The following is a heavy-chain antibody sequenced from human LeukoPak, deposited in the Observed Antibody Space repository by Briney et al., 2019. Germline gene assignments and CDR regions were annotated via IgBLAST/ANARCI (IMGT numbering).Heavy chain of an antibody. CDR1: GGSISSYY. J-gene: IGHJ6*02. CDR3: ARHLTYGPGGMDV. CDR2: IYYRDTT. V-gene: IGHV4-59*08. D-gene: IGHD3-10*01. Sequence: SGTLSLTCTVSGGSISSYYWSWIRQPPGKGLEWIGYIYYRDTTNYNPSLKSRVIISVDTSKNQFSLKLSSVTAADTAVYYCARHLTYGPGGMDVWGQGTTVTVSS.